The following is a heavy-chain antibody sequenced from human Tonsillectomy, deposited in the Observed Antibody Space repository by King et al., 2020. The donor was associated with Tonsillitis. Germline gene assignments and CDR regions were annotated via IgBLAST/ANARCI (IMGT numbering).Heavy chain of an antibody. CDR1: GYTFTNYY. J-gene: IGHJ4*02. CDR2: INPNSGDT. CDR3: ARFTFWGVIEGGYFDF. V-gene: IGHV1-2*06. D-gene: IGHD3-16*02. Sequence: QVQLVESGTEVKKPGASVKVSCKASGYTFTNYYMHWVRQAPGQGLEWMGRINPNSGDTNFAPKFQGSVTLTRDTSINTSYMELSRLKSDDTAVYYCARFTFWGVIEGGYFDFWGQGTLVTVSS.